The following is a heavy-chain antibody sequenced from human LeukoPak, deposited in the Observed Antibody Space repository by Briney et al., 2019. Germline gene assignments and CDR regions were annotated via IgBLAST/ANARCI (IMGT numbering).Heavy chain of an antibody. CDR1: GGSISSGGYY. CDR2: IYHSGST. Sequence: PSETLSLTCTVSGGSISSGGYYWSWIRQPPGKGLEWIGYIYHSGSTYYNPSLKSRVTISVDTSKNQFSLKLSSVTAADTAVYYCARLVPSRGPWLRLTRAAFDIWGQGTMVTVSS. CDR3: ARLVPSRGPWLRLTRAAFDI. D-gene: IGHD5-12*01. J-gene: IGHJ3*02. V-gene: IGHV4-30-2*01.